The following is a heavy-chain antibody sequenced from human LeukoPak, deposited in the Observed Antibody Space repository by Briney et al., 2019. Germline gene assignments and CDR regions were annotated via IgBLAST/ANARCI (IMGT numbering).Heavy chain of an antibody. CDR3: ARDPRYSYDLDY. V-gene: IGHV4-34*01. CDR2: TNHSGST. CDR1: GGSFSGYY. D-gene: IGHD5-18*01. Sequence: PSETLSLTCAVYGGSFSGYYWSWIRQPPGKGLEWIGETNHSGSTNYNPSLKSRVTISVDTSKNQFSLKLSSVTAADTAVYYCARDPRYSYDLDYWGQGTLVTVSS. J-gene: IGHJ4*02.